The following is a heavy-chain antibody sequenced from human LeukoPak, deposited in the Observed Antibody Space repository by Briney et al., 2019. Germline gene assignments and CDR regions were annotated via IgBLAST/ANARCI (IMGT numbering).Heavy chain of an antibody. J-gene: IGHJ4*02. CDR1: GGTFSSYA. CDR2: IIPIFGTA. V-gene: IGHV1-69*13. CDR3: ARVIGAAAGTYYFDY. Sequence: SVKVSCKASGGTFSSYAISWVRQAPGQGLEWMGGIIPIFGTANYAQKFQGRVTITADESTSTAYMELSSLRSEDTAVYYCARVIGAAAGTYYFDYWGQGTLVTVSS. D-gene: IGHD6-13*01.